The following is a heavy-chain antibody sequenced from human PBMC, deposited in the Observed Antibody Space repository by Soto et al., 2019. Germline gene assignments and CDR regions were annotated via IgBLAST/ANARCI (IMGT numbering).Heavy chain of an antibody. CDR2: ISGSAGST. J-gene: IGHJ4*02. Sequence: AGGSMRVSCAASGFSISNYARNWVRQAPGKGLEWVSAISGSAGSTYYADSVKGRFTISRDNSKNTLYLQMNSLRAEDTAVYYCAKDDQGELWSPLDYWGQGTLVTVSS. V-gene: IGHV3-23*01. CDR1: GFSISNYA. D-gene: IGHD3-10*01. CDR3: AKDDQGELWSPLDY.